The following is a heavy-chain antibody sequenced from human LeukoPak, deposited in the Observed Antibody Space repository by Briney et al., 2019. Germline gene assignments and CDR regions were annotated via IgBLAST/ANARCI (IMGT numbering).Heavy chain of an antibody. D-gene: IGHD7-27*01. J-gene: IGHJ4*02. CDR3: TRSGAALGKKYYFDY. Sequence: GGSLRLSCTASGFTFGDYAMSWVRQAPGKGLEWVGFIRSKAYGGTTEYAASVKGRFTISRDDSKSIAYLQMNSLKTEGTAVYYCTRSGAALGKKYYFDYWGQGTLVTVSS. CDR2: IRSKAYGGTT. CDR1: GFTFGDYA. V-gene: IGHV3-49*04.